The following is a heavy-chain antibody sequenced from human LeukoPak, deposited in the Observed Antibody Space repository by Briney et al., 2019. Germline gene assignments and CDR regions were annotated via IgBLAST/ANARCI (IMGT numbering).Heavy chain of an antibody. V-gene: IGHV3-23*01. CDR1: GFTFSSND. Sequence: GGSLRLSCAASGFTFSSNDMSWVRQAPGKGLVWVSAISGSGGETYYADSVKGRFTISRDNSKNTLYLQMNSLRAEDTAVYYCAKPHCGTASCSRVDYWGQGTLVTVSS. J-gene: IGHJ4*02. CDR2: ISGSGGET. D-gene: IGHD2-2*01. CDR3: AKPHCGTASCSRVDY.